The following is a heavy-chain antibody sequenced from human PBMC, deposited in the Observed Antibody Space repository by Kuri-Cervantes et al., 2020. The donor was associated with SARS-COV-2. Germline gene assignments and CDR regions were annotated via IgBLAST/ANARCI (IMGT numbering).Heavy chain of an antibody. CDR2: IYYSGST. J-gene: IGHJ6*02. CDR3: ARGWSNYYYGMDV. D-gene: IGHD3/OR15-3a*01. Sequence: SETLSLTCPVSDYSISSSHWWGWIRQPPGNGLEWIGYIYYSGSTNYNPSLKSRVTISVDTSKNQFSLKLSSVTAADTAVYYCARGWSNYYYGMDVWGQGTTVTVSS. V-gene: IGHV4-28*03. CDR1: DYSISSSHW.